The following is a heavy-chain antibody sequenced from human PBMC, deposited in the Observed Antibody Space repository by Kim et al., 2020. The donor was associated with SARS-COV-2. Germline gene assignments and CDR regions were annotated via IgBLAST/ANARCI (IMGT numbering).Heavy chain of an antibody. CDR1: GFTFSSYA. D-gene: IGHD3-9*01. V-gene: IGHV3-30*04. Sequence: GGSLRLSCAASGFTFSSYAMHWVRQAPGKGLEWVAVISYDGSNKYYADSVKGRFTISRDNSKNTLYLQMNSLRAEDTAVYYCARDFYDILTGYYYDYWG. CDR2: ISYDGSNK. J-gene: IGHJ4*01. CDR3: ARDFYDILTGYYYDY.